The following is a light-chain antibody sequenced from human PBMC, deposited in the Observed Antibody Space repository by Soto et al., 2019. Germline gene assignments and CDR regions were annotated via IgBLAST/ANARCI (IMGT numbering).Light chain of an antibody. CDR3: QQRSNWPLT. CDR1: QSISSH. Sequence: EIVLTQSPATLSLSPGERATLSCRVSQSISSHLAWYQQKPGQAPRLLIYDASNRATGIPARFSGSGSGTDFTLTVSSLEPEDFAVYYCQQRSNWPLTFGGGTKVDIK. CDR2: DAS. J-gene: IGKJ4*01. V-gene: IGKV3-11*01.